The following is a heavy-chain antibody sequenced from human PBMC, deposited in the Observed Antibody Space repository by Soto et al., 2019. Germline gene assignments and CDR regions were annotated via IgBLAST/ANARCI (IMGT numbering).Heavy chain of an antibody. J-gene: IGHJ4*02. CDR1: GVAFSSYA. CDR2: IWYDGTHT. D-gene: IGHD1-1*01. V-gene: IGHV3-33*01. Sequence: PGGSLRLSCAASGVAFSSYAMHWVRQAPGKGPEWMAVIWYDGTHTYSADSVKGRFSISRDTSQNTLYLQMNNLRADDTAVYFCVLALKGCTTFSCYSLDYWGQGALVTVSS. CDR3: VLALKGCTTFSCYSLDY.